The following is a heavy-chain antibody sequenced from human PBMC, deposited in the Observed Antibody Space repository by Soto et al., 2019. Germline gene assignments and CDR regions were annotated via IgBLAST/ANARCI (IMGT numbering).Heavy chain of an antibody. CDR3: TNSYCSSVSCLGNY. V-gene: IGHV1-3*01. Sequence: QVQLVQSGAEVKKPGASVKVSCKASGYSSSSLGMHWVRQAPGQRPEWMGWINAGNGNTKYSQKYQGRVTMTRDTSASTAYMELSSLTSEDTAVYYCTNSYCSSVSCLGNYWGQGTLVIVSS. CDR2: INAGNGNT. J-gene: IGHJ4*02. CDR1: GYSSSSLG. D-gene: IGHD2-15*01.